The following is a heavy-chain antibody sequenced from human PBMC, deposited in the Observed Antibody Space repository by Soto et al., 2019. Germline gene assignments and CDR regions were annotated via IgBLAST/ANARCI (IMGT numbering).Heavy chain of an antibody. D-gene: IGHD6-6*01. J-gene: IGHJ5*02. CDR3: ARASREGIAARYWFDP. CDR2: IYYSGST. CDR1: GGSISSYY. V-gene: IGHV4-59*08. Sequence: PSETLSLTCTVSGGSISSYYWSWIRQPPGKGLEWIGYIYYSGSTNYNPSLKSRVTISVDTSKNQFSLKLSSVTAADTAVYYCARASREGIAARYWFDPWGQGTLVTVSS.